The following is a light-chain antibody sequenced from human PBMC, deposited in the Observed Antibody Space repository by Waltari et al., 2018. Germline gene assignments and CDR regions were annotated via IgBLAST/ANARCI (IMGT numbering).Light chain of an antibody. Sequence: QSALTQPASVSGSPGQSITISCTGTSSDVGGYNYVSWYQQHPGKAPKLMIYDVSKRPLGVSNRCSGSKSGNTASLTISGLQAEDEADYYCSSYTSSSTSFGGGTKLTVL. J-gene: IGLJ3*02. CDR1: SSDVGGYNY. CDR2: DVS. V-gene: IGLV2-14*01. CDR3: SSYTSSSTS.